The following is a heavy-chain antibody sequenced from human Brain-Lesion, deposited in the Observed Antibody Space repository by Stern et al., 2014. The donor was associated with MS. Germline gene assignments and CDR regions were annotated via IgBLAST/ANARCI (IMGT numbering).Heavy chain of an antibody. Sequence: EVQLEESGGDLVQPGRSLRLSCAAFGFTFDAYAMHWVRQAPGKGLEWVAGISWNSGTIGYADSVKGRFTTSRDNAYSSLYLQMNSLRPEDTALYYCARDITGSSAYFAYWGQGTLVTVSS. D-gene: IGHD1-14*01. CDR1: GFTFDAYA. J-gene: IGHJ4*02. CDR3: ARDITGSSAYFAY. V-gene: IGHV3-9*01. CDR2: ISWNSGTI.